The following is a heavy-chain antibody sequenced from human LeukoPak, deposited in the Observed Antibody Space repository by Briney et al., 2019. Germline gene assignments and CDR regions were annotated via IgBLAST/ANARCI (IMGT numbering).Heavy chain of an antibody. Sequence: GGSLRLSCAASGFTFSSYSMAWVRQAPGKGLEWVSYISIRSSTIYYADSVKGRFTISRDNSKNTLYLQMNSLRAEDTAVYYCAKGRRYNILTGHYVSEVDPWGQGTLVTVSS. CDR1: GFTFSSYS. V-gene: IGHV3-48*01. J-gene: IGHJ5*02. CDR2: ISIRSSTI. CDR3: AKGRRYNILTGHYVSEVDP. D-gene: IGHD3-9*01.